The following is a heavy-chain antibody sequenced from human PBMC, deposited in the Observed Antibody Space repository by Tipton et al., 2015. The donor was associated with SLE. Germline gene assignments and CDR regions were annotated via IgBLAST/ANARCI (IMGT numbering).Heavy chain of an antibody. D-gene: IGHD3-10*01. CDR2: ISSTAIYM. J-gene: IGHJ4*02. CDR1: GFTFTDYS. CDR3: ARDLITMVQGVTNFDY. Sequence: SLRLSCAASGFTFTDYSINWVRQAPGKGLEWVSSISSTAIYMFYADSLKGRFSISRDNSKNTLYLQMNSLRAEDTAVYYCARDLITMVQGVTNFDYWGQGTLVTVSS. V-gene: IGHV3-21*01.